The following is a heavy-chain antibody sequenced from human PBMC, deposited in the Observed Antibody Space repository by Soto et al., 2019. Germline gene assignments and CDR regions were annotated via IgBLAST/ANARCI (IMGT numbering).Heavy chain of an antibody. J-gene: IGHJ4*02. CDR1: GGSISTGGYY. Sequence: QVQLQESGPGLVKPSQTLSLTCTVSGGSISTGGYYWTWIRQHPRKCLEWLGYIYYSGSTYYNPSVNSRVTISVDTSKNQFCLKLSSVTAAETAVYYCARGLSVTLFDNWGQGTLVTVSS. CDR2: IYYSGST. CDR3: ARGLSVTLFDN. D-gene: IGHD4-17*01. V-gene: IGHV4-31*03.